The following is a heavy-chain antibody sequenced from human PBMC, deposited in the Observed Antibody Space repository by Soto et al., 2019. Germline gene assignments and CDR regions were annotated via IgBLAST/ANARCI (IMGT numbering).Heavy chain of an antibody. CDR3: ARGARFYDSSGYYPRKKDFXLDY. V-gene: IGHV4-38-2*01. CDR2: IFHTGTT. J-gene: IGHJ4*02. D-gene: IGHD3-22*01. CDR1: GASIIGIYH. Sequence: SETLSLTCAVSGASIIGIYHWSWIRQPPGRSLEWIASIFHTGTTYYTPSLKSRVTISVYTSKNQFSLRLSSATAADTAVYYCARGARFYDSSGYYPRKKDFXLDYWGQGTLVTVSS.